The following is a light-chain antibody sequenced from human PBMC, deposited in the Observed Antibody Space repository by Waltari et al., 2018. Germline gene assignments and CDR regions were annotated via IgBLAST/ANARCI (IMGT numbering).Light chain of an antibody. CDR3: QQYNDWPPELT. J-gene: IGKJ4*01. CDR1: QSVSRK. V-gene: IGKV3-15*01. Sequence: ETLMTQSPATLSVSPGERTTLLCRASQSVSRKLAWYQQKPGQAPRLLIFDASIRATGTPARFSGSGSGTEFTLTISSLQSEDFAVYYCQQYNDWPPELTFGGGTKVEIK. CDR2: DAS.